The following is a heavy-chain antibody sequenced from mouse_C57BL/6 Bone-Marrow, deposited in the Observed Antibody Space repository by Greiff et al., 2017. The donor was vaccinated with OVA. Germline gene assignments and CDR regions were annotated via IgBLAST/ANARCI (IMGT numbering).Heavy chain of an antibody. CDR2: IDPENGDT. V-gene: IGHV14-4*01. CDR3: TLYYAWFAY. J-gene: IGHJ3*01. Sequence: EVQLQQSGAELVRPGASVKLSCTASGFTITDDYMHWVKQRPEQGLEWIGWIDPENGDTEYASKFQGKATITADTSSNTAYLQLSSLTSEDTAVYYCTLYYAWFAYWGQGTLVTVSA. D-gene: IGHD1-1*01. CDR1: GFTITDDY.